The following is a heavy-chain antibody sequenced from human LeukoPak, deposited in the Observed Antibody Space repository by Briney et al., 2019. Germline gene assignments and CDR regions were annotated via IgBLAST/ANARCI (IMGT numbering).Heavy chain of an antibody. CDR1: GGSISSGDYP. CDR2: IFHTGHT. Sequence: PSETLSLTCAVFGGSISSGDYPWSWIRQPPGKGLEWIGYIFHTGHTSYNPSLKSRVTISVDTSKNQISLKLSSVTAADTAVYYCARLPSCSGGSCYGWTVDYWGQGTLVTVSS. V-gene: IGHV4-30-2*01. D-gene: IGHD2-15*01. J-gene: IGHJ4*02. CDR3: ARLPSCSGGSCYGWTVDY.